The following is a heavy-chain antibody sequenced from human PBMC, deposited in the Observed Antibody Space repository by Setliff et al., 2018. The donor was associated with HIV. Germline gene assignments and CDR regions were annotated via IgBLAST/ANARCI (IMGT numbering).Heavy chain of an antibody. V-gene: IGHV4-39*01. J-gene: IGHJ4*02. CDR1: GGSISSSGYF. CDR3: ARRYYDSSGYYYPFGY. Sequence: NPSETLSLTCTVSGGSISSSGYFWGWIRQPPGKGLEWIGSIYYSGSTYYNPSLKSRVTISVDTSENQFSLKLSSVTAADTAVYYCARRYYDSSGYYYPFGYWGQGTLVTVSS. D-gene: IGHD3-22*01. CDR2: IYYSGST.